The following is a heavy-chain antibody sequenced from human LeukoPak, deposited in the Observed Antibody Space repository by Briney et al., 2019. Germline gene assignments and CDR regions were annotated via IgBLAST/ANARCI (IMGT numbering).Heavy chain of an antibody. CDR1: GFSFTTYA. CDR3: ARGKQWLLYPFFDN. D-gene: IGHD6-19*01. Sequence: GGSLRLSCAASGFSFTTYAMHWLRQIPGKGLEWVAVISFDGRNKYYEDSVDGRFTVSRDNSKHTLYLQMSSLRGDDTGVYYCARGKQWLLYPFFDNWGPGILVTVSS. CDR2: ISFDGRNK. J-gene: IGHJ4*02. V-gene: IGHV3-30*04.